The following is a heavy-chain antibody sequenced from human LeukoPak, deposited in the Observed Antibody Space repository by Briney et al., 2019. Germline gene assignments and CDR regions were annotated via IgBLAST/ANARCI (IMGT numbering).Heavy chain of an antibody. CDR2: ISYDGNIK. CDR3: AELGITMIGGV. D-gene: IGHD3-10*02. CDR1: GFSFTSYN. Sequence: GTSLRLSCAASGFSFTSYNFHWVRQAPGKGLQWLGFISYDGNIKYEDSVKGRFTISRDNSKNTLHLQMNSLRAEDTAVYYCAELGITMIGGVWGKGTTVTISS. V-gene: IGHV3-30*18. J-gene: IGHJ6*04.